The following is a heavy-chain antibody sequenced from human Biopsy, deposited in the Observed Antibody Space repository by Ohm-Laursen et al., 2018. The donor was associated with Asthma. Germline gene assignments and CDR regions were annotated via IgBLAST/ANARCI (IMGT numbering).Heavy chain of an antibody. CDR3: AKGEWELLEANFDY. CDR1: GFTFDDYA. V-gene: IGHV3-9*01. D-gene: IGHD1-26*01. Sequence: SLRLSCSASGFTFDDYAMHWVRQAPGKGLEWVAGISWNSGSIGYADSVKGRFTISRDNAKNSLYLQMNSLRAEDTALYYCAKGEWELLEANFDYWGQGTLVTVSS. J-gene: IGHJ4*02. CDR2: ISWNSGSI.